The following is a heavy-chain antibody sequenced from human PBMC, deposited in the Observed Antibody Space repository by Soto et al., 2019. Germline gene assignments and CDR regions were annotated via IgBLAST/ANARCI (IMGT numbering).Heavy chain of an antibody. Sequence: QVTLKESGPVLVKPTETLTLTCTVSGFSLSNARMGVSWIRQPPGKALEWLAHIFSNDEKSYSTSLKSRLHISKDTYKSQVVLTMTNMDPVDTATYYCARILRADCGGDCYSNGWFDPWGQGTLVTVSS. V-gene: IGHV2-26*01. CDR1: GFSLSNARMG. J-gene: IGHJ5*02. D-gene: IGHD2-21*02. CDR2: IFSNDEK. CDR3: ARILRADCGGDCYSNGWFDP.